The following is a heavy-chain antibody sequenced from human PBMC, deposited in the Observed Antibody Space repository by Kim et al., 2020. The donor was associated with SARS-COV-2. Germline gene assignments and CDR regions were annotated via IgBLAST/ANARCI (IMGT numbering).Heavy chain of an antibody. V-gene: IGHV3-23*01. J-gene: IGHJ4*02. CDR2: ISGSGGST. D-gene: IGHD2-15*01. Sequence: GGSLRLSCAGSGFTFSSYAMSWVRQAPGKGLEWVSAISGSGGSTYYADSVKGRFTISRDNSKNTLYLQMNSLRAEDTAVYYCAKDRRYCSGGSCYPEYFDYWGQGTLVTVSS. CDR1: GFTFSSYA. CDR3: AKDRRYCSGGSCYPEYFDY.